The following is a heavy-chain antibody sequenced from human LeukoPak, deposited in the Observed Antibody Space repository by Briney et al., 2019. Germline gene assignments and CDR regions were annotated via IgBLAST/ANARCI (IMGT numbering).Heavy chain of an antibody. Sequence: GGSLRLSCAASGFTFSSYWMSWVRQAPGKGLEWVANIKQDGSEKYYVDSVKGRFTISRDNAKNSLYLQMNSLRAEDTAVYYCAKISMGATETSDSWGQGTLVTVSS. J-gene: IGHJ5*01. CDR2: IKQDGSEK. CDR3: AKISMGATETSDS. D-gene: IGHD1-26*01. CDR1: GFTFSSYW. V-gene: IGHV3-7*05.